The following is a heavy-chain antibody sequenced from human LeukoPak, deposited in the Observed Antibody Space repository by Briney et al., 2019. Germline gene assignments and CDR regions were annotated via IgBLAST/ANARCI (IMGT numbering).Heavy chain of an antibody. J-gene: IGHJ4*02. Sequence: SETLSLSCAVYGGSFSGYYWRWIRQPPGKGLEWIGEINHSGSTNYNPAPESRVTISVDTSQHQFSLRLSSVTAADTAVYYCATEAVAADYWGQGTLVTVSS. CDR1: GGSFSGYY. CDR2: INHSGST. D-gene: IGHD6-19*01. V-gene: IGHV4-34*01. CDR3: ATEAVAADY.